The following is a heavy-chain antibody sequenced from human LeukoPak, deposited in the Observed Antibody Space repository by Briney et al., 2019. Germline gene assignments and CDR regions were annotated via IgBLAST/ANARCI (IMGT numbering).Heavy chain of an antibody. J-gene: IGHJ6*02. Sequence: GGSLRLSCAASGFTFSDYYMSWIRQAPGKGLEWVSYISFSGATMFYADSVEGRFTVSRDNAKNSVYLQMNSLSADDMAVYYCAKDGRPQGHYYYGMDVWGQGTTVTVSS. CDR2: ISFSGATM. V-gene: IGHV3-11*01. CDR1: GFTFSDYY. CDR3: AKDGRPQGHYYYGMDV.